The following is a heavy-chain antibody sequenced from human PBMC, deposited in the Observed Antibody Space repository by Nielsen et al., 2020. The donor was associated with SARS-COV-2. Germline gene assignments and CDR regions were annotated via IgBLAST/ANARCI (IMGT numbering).Heavy chain of an antibody. V-gene: IGHV3-53*01. D-gene: IGHD6-13*01. CDR1: GFTVSSNY. CDR3: ARDGGSSWYAWFDP. Sequence: GESLKISCAASGFTVSSNYMSWVRQAPGKGLEWVSVIYSGGSTYYADSVKGRFTISRDNSKNTLYLQMNSLRAEDTAVYYCARDGGSSWYAWFDPWGQGTLVTVSS. J-gene: IGHJ5*02. CDR2: IYSGGST.